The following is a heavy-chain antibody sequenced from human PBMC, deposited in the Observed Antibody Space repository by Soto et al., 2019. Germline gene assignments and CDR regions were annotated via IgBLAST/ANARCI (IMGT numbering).Heavy chain of an antibody. Sequence: XDSLTISCKGSGYSFTSYWISWVRQMPGKGLEWMGRIDPSDSYTNYSPSFQGHVTISADKSISTAYLQWSSLKASDTAMYYCARHRGRIAAAGTSSYYYYGMDVWGQGTTVTVSS. D-gene: IGHD6-13*01. CDR2: IDPSDSYT. CDR3: ARHRGRIAAAGTSSYYYYGMDV. V-gene: IGHV5-10-1*01. J-gene: IGHJ6*02. CDR1: GYSFTSYW.